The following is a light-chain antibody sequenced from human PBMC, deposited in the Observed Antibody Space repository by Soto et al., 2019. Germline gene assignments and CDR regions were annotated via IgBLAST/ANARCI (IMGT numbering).Light chain of an antibody. Sequence: QSALTQPASVSGSPGQSITISCTGTSGDICTYKYVSWYQQYPGKAPKLIIYNIRGRPSGVSSRFSGSQSGNTASLAISGLRAEDEADYFCSAYVDSGAVIFGRGTKVTVL. CDR3: SAYVDSGAVI. CDR1: SGDICTYKY. J-gene: IGLJ2*01. CDR2: NIR. V-gene: IGLV2-14*01.